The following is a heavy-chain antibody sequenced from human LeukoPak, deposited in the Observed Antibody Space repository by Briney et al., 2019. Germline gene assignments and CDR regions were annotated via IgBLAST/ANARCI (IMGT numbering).Heavy chain of an antibody. J-gene: IGHJ4*02. CDR1: GDSVSSNSAA. V-gene: IGHV6-1*01. CDR3: ARETLGYCSGGSCYSIDY. CDR2: TYYRSKWYN. D-gene: IGHD2-15*01. Sequence: SQTLSLTCAISGDSVSSNSAAWNWIRQPPSRGLEWLGRTYYRSKWYNDYAVSVKSRITINPDTSKNQFSLQLNSVTPEDTAVYYCARETLGYCSGGSCYSIDYWGQGTLVTVSS.